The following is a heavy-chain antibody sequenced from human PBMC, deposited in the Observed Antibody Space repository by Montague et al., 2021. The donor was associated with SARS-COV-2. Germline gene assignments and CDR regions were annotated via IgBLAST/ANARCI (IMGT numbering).Heavy chain of an antibody. CDR2: IYFTGKT. V-gene: IGHV4-39*02. J-gene: IGHJ3*02. CDR1: GGSFSGYF. D-gene: IGHD1/OR15-1a*01. CDR3: ARWGLNNAFDI. Sequence: SETLSLTCAVYGGSFSGYFWAWIRQPPGMGLEWIGSIYFTGKTYYHPSLKSRVTMSIDTSKNHFSLRLGSVTAADSAVFYCARWGLNNAFDIWGLGTMITISS.